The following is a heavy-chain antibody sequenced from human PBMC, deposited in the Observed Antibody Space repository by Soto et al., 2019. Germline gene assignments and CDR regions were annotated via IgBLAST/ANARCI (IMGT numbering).Heavy chain of an antibody. J-gene: IGHJ4*02. Sequence: SETLSLTCTVSGGSISSYYWSWTRQPPGKGLEWIGYIYYSGSTNYNPSLKSRVTISVDTSKNQFSLKLSSVTAADTAVYYCARAYGDYVYYFDYWGQGTLVTVSS. CDR2: IYYSGST. CDR3: ARAYGDYVYYFDY. CDR1: GGSISSYY. V-gene: IGHV4-59*01. D-gene: IGHD4-17*01.